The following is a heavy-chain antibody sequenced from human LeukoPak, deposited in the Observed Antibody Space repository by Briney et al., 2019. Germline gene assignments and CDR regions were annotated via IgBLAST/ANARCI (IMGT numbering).Heavy chain of an antibody. J-gene: IGHJ6*03. CDR2: IHSSGST. CDR3: ARVPAASYYYYYYMDA. CDR1: GGSISSYY. V-gene: IGHV4-4*09. D-gene: IGHD2-2*01. Sequence: SETLSLTCTVSGGSISSYYWSRIRQPPGKGLEWIGYIHSSGSTNYNPSLKSRVTVSVDTSNNQFSLKLSSVTAADTAVYYCARVPAASYYYYYYMDAWGKGTTVTVSS.